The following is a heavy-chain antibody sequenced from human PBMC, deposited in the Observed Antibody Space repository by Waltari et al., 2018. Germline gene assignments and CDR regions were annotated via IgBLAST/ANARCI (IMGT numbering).Heavy chain of an antibody. CDR2: IYYSGST. J-gene: IGHJ3*02. Sequence: QVQLQESGPGLVKPSQTLSLTCTVSGGSISSGVYYWSWIRQHPGKGLEWIGYIYYSGSTYYNPSLKSRVTISVDTSKNQFSLKLSSVTAADTAVYYCARDPTRGIRGAFDIWGQGTMVTVSS. CDR1: GGSISSGVYY. D-gene: IGHD2-21*01. V-gene: IGHV4-31*03. CDR3: ARDPTRGIRGAFDI.